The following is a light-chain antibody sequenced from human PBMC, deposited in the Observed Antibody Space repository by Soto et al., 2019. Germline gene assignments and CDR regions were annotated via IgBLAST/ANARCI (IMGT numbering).Light chain of an antibody. J-gene: IGKJ5*01. CDR1: QSVSSN. V-gene: IGKV3-15*01. CDR3: QQYHNWPIT. Sequence: EILFTQSPATLSVSPGERATLSCRANQSVSSNLAWHQQKPGQAPRILMYDASTRATGIPARFSGSGSGTEFTLTISSLQSEDFAVYYCQQYHNWPITFGQGTRLEIK. CDR2: DAS.